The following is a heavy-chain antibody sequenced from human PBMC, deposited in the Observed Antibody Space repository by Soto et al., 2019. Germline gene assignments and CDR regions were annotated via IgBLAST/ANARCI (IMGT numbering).Heavy chain of an antibody. CDR3: ARSPPGRGFDY. CDR2: IYSAVLGGSI. J-gene: IGHJ4*02. V-gene: IGHV3-53*01. Sequence: EVQLVESGGGLIQPGGSLRLSCAATGLTVSTNYMNWVRQAPGKGLEWVSVIYSAVLGGSIYYADSVRGRFTISRDNSKNTLYLQMNSLRVEDTAVYYCARSPPGRGFDYWGQGTLVTVSS. CDR1: GLTVSTNY.